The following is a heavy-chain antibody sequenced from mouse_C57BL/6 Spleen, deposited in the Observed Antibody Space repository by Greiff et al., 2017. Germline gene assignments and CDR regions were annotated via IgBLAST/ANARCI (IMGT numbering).Heavy chain of an antibody. D-gene: IGHD1-1*01. CDR1: GYTFTSYW. Sequence: QVQLQQPGAELVKPGASVKLSCKASGYTFTSYWMQWVKQRPGQGLEWIGEIDPSDSYTNYNQKFKGKATLTVDTSSSTAYMQLSSLTSEDSAVYYCARITTGAMDYWGQGTSVTVSS. CDR2: IDPSDSYT. V-gene: IGHV1-50*01. J-gene: IGHJ4*01. CDR3: ARITTGAMDY.